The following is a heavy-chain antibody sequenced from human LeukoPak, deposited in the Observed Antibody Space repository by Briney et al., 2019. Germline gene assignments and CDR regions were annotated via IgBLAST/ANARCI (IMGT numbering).Heavy chain of an antibody. CDR3: ARAPIVVVVRATRSVTYFDY. J-gene: IGHJ4*02. Sequence: SETLYLTCAVNGGSFSGYYWSWIRQPPGKGLEWIGEINHSGSTNYNPSLKSRVTISVDTSKNQFSLKLSSVTAADTAVYYCARAPIVVVVRATRSVTYFDYWGQGTLVTVSS. CDR2: INHSGST. CDR1: GGSFSGYY. D-gene: IGHD2-15*01. V-gene: IGHV4-34*01.